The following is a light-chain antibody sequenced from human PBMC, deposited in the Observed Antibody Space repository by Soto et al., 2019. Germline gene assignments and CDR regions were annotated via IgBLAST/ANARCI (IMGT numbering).Light chain of an antibody. Sequence: DIQMTQSPSSLSASVGDRVTITCRASQGIGTYLAWSQQKPGKAPKSLIYTVSTLQSGVPSRFSGSGSGTDFTLTISRLQPEDFTTYYCQQANGFPLTFGGGTKVDIK. V-gene: IGKV1-16*01. CDR2: TVS. CDR3: QQANGFPLT. J-gene: IGKJ4*01. CDR1: QGIGTY.